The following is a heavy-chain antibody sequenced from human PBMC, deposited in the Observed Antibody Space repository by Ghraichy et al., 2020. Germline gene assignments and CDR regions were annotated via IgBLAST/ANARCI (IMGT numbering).Heavy chain of an antibody. V-gene: IGHV3-23*01. CDR1: GFTFANSV. Sequence: GESLNISCVASGFTFANSVMTWVRQPPGKGLEWVSSISGSGNNPSYAGSVKGRFTISRDNSKNTLYLQMTTLRAEDAAVYYCAKPDPRLGITGWAYNMDVWGQGTTVTVSS. CDR2: ISGSGNNP. J-gene: IGHJ6*02. D-gene: IGHD3-9*01. CDR3: AKPDPRLGITGWAYNMDV.